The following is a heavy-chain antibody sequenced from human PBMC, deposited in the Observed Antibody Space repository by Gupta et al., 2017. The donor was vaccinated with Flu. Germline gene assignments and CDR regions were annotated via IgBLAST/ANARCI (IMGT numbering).Heavy chain of an antibody. Sequence: DSVKGRFTISRDNAKNSLYLQMNSLRAEDTAVYYCAREKSVRIDYWGQGTLVTVSS. V-gene: IGHV3-48*01. J-gene: IGHJ4*02. CDR3: AREKSVRIDY.